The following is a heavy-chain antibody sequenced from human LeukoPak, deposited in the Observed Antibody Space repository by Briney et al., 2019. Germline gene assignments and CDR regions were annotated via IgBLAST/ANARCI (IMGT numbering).Heavy chain of an antibody. CDR1: GYTFTNYL. V-gene: IGHV1-46*01. D-gene: IGHD2-8*02. Sequence: GASVTVSCKSSGYTFTNYLLHWVRQAPGQGLEWVGRIAPSVDTTNYAQKFRDRVTMTRDTSTSTVYMELSSLRSEDTAVYYCVREESGGYFDYWGQGTLVTVSS. CDR2: IAPSVDTT. J-gene: IGHJ4*02. CDR3: VREESGGYFDY.